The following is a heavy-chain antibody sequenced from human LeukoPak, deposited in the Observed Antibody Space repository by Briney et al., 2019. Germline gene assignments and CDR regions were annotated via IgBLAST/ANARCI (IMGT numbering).Heavy chain of an antibody. J-gene: IGHJ4*02. V-gene: IGHV4-59*01. CDR2: IYYSGST. CDR3: ARDISPYYFDN. Sequence: PSETLSLTCTDSGGSISSYYLSWIRQPPGKGLERIGYIYYSGSTNYNPSLKSRVTISIDTSKNQFSLKVSSVTAADTAVYYCARDISPYYFDNWGQGTLVTVSS. CDR1: GGSISSYY.